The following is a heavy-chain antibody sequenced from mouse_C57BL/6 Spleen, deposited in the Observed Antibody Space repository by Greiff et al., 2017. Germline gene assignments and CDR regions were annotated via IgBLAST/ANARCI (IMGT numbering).Heavy chain of an antibody. CDR3: ARDYDGYYVGFAY. Sequence: EVKLQESGPELVKPGASVKMSCKASGYTFTDYNMHWVKQSHGKSLEWIGYINPNNGGTSYNQKFKGKATLTVNKSSSTAYMELRSLTSEDSAVYYCARDYDGYYVGFAYWGQGTLVTVSA. V-gene: IGHV1-22*01. D-gene: IGHD2-3*01. CDR2: INPNNGGT. J-gene: IGHJ3*01. CDR1: GYTFTDYN.